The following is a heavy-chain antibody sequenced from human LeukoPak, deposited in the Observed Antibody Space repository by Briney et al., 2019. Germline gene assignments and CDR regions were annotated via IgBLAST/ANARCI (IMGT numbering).Heavy chain of an antibody. CDR3: ASRDSSGWKSYYYYGMDV. J-gene: IGHJ6*02. CDR2: MNPNSGNT. D-gene: IGHD6-19*01. CDR1: GYTFTSYD. V-gene: IGHV1-8*01. Sequence: ASVKVSCKASGYTFTSYDIHWVRQATGQGLEWMGWMNPNSGNTGYAQKFQGRVTMTRNTSISTAYMELSSLRSEDTAVYYCASRDSSGWKSYYYYGMDVWGQGTTVTVSS.